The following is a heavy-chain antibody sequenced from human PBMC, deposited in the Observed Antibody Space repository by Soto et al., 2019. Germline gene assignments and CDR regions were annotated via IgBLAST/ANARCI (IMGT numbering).Heavy chain of an antibody. V-gene: IGHV5-51*01. CDR3: AFPLVGATTSVAFDI. CDR1: GYSFTSYW. Sequence: GESLKISCKGSGYSFTSYWIGWVRQMPGKGLELMGIIYPVYSYTIYSPSFQGHVTISADKFISTAYLQWSSLKASDTAMYYCAFPLVGATTSVAFDIWGQGTMVTVSS. D-gene: IGHD1-26*01. CDR2: IYPVYSYT. J-gene: IGHJ3*02.